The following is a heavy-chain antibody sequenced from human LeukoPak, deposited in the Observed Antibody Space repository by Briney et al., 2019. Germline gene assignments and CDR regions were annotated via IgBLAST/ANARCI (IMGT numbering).Heavy chain of an antibody. V-gene: IGHV4-4*07. J-gene: IGHJ5*02. CDR1: GGSFSGYY. D-gene: IGHD3-10*01. Sequence: MPSETLSLTCAVYGGSFSGYYRSWIRQPAGKGLEWIGRIYTSGSTNYNPSLKSRVTMSVDTSKNQFSLKLSSVTAADTAVYYCARDRGGSGNNWFDPWGQGTLVTVSS. CDR2: IYTSGST. CDR3: ARDRGGSGNNWFDP.